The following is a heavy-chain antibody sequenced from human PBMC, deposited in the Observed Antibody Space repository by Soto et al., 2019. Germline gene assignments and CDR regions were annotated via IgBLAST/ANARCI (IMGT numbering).Heavy chain of an antibody. V-gene: IGHV4-31*03. Sequence: TLSLTCTVSGGSIISGGYYWSWIRQHPGKCLEWIGYIYYSGSTYYNPSLKSRVTISVDTSKNQFSLELSSVTAADTAVYYCARSADSSGYYPIDAFDIWGQGTMVTVSS. CDR1: GGSIISGGYY. CDR2: IYYSGST. CDR3: ARSADSSGYYPIDAFDI. D-gene: IGHD3-22*01. J-gene: IGHJ3*02.